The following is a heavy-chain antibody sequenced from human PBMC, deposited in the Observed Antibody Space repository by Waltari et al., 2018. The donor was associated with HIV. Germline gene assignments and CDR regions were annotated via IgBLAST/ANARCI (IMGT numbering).Heavy chain of an antibody. CDR3: ARGGRRFLEWLLRAFDI. Sequence: QVQLQQWGAGLLKPSETLSLTCAVYGGSFSGYYWSWIRQPPGKGLEWIGEINHSGSTNSNPSLKSRVTISVDTSKNQFSLKLSSVTAADTAVYYCARGGRRFLEWLLRAFDIWGQGTMVTVSS. CDR2: INHSGST. J-gene: IGHJ3*02. D-gene: IGHD3-3*01. CDR1: GGSFSGYY. V-gene: IGHV4-34*01.